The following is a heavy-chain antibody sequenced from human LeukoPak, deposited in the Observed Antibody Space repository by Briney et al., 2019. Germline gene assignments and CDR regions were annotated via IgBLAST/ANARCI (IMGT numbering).Heavy chain of an antibody. CDR3: ARHRSGSYGY. D-gene: IGHD3-10*01. J-gene: IGHJ4*02. Sequence: GGSLRLSCAASGFTFSSYAMSWVRQAPGKGLEWVSAISGSGGSTYYADSVKGRFTISRDNSKNSLYLQLNSLRAEDTAVYYCARHRSGSYGYWGQGTLVTVSS. CDR2: ISGSGGST. CDR1: GFTFSSYA. V-gene: IGHV3-23*01.